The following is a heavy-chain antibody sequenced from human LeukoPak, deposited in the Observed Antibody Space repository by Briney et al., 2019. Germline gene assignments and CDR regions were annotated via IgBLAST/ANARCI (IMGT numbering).Heavy chain of an antibody. CDR2: IYYSGST. Sequence: SETLTHTCTVSGGSISSYYWSWIRQPPGKGLEWIGYIYYSGSTNYNPSLKSRVSISVDTSKNQFSLKLSSVTAADTAVYYCARLPRTAMAPFEDYWGQGTLVTVSS. V-gene: IGHV4-59*08. CDR3: ARLPRTAMAPFEDY. CDR1: GGSISSYY. J-gene: IGHJ4*02. D-gene: IGHD5-18*01.